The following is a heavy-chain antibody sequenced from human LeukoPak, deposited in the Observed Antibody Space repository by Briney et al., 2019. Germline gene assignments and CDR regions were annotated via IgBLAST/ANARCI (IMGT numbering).Heavy chain of an antibody. Sequence: PGGSLRLSCAASGFTFSSYAMSWVRQAPGKGLEWVSAISGSGGSTYYADSVKGRFTISRDNSKNTLYLQMNGLRAEDTAVYYCAKPARAWIQLSTLWDWGQGTLVTVSS. CDR2: ISGSGGST. D-gene: IGHD5-18*01. V-gene: IGHV3-23*01. CDR3: AKPARAWIQLSTLWD. J-gene: IGHJ4*02. CDR1: GFTFSSYA.